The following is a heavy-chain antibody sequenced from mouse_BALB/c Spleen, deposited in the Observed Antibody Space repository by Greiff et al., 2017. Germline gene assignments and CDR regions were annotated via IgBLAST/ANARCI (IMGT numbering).Heavy chain of an antibody. J-gene: IGHJ3*01. CDR2: ISYSGST. CDR1: GDSITSGY. V-gene: IGHV3-8*02. CDR3: ARSTPLSAWFAY. Sequence: EVKLMESGPSLVKPSQTLSLTCSVTGDSITSGYWNWIRKFPGNKLEYMGYISYSGSTYYNPSLKSRISITRDTAKNQYYLQLNSVTTEDTATYYCARSTPLSAWFAYWGQGTLVTVSA. D-gene: IGHD2-3*01.